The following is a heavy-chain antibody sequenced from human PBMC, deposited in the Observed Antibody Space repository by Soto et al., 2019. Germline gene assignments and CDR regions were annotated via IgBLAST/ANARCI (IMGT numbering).Heavy chain of an antibody. CDR1: GFTFSAYA. Sequence: QVQLVESGGGVVQPGRSLRLSCTASGFTFSAYAMHWVRQAPGKGLEWVAVISHDGAIKYYADSVKDRFTISRDNSKNTVYLQMNSLRTEDTAVYYCARDGRDSSAWSVTPAGDLDYWGQGTLVTVSS. J-gene: IGHJ4*02. CDR2: ISHDGAIK. D-gene: IGHD6-19*01. CDR3: ARDGRDSSAWSVTPAGDLDY. V-gene: IGHV3-30-3*01.